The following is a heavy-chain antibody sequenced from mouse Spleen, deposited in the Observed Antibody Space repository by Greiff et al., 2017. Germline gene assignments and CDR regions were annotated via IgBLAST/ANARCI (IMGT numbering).Heavy chain of an antibody. CDR3: ARQGGGGFDY. Sequence: EVQGVESGGGLVKPGGSLKLSCAASGFTFSSYAMSWVRQTPEKRLEWVAAINSNGGSTYYPDTVKDRFTISRDNAKNTLYLQMSSLRSEDTALYYCARQGGGGFDYWGQGTTLTVSS. CDR2: INSNGGST. J-gene: IGHJ2*01. V-gene: IGHV5-6-2*01. CDR1: GFTFSSYA.